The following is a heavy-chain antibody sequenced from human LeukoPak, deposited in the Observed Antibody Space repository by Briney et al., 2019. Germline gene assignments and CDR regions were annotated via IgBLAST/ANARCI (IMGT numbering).Heavy chain of an antibody. CDR1: GFTFSSYA. CDR2: ISGSGGST. D-gene: IGHD4-17*01. J-gene: IGHJ3*02. Sequence: GGSLRLPCAAPGFTFSSYAMTWVRQAPGKGLGWGPAISGSGGSTYYADSVKGRFTISRDNSKNTLYLQMNSLRAEDTAVYYCAKARTRTVSSLFDIWGQGTMVTVSS. CDR3: AKARTRTVSSLFDI. V-gene: IGHV3-23*01.